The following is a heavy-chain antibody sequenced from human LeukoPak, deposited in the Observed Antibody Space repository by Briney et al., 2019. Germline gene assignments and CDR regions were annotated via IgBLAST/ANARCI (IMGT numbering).Heavy chain of an antibody. CDR3: ARARIQLWEPYYYYMDV. D-gene: IGHD5-18*01. J-gene: IGHJ6*03. CDR1: GFTVSTNY. Sequence: GGPLRLSCAASGFTVSTNYMSGVRHAPGEGLEWVSVIYAVGSTYYADSVKGRFTISRDNSTNTLYLQMHSLRAEDTAVYYCARARIQLWEPYYYYMDVWGKGTTVTVSS. CDR2: IYAVGST. V-gene: IGHV3-53*01.